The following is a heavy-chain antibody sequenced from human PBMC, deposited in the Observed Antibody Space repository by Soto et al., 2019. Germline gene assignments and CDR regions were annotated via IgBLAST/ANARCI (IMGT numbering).Heavy chain of an antibody. CDR3: ARHGLTHASDI. J-gene: IGHJ3*02. CDR1: GASLSGSY. Sequence: SETLSLTCSVSGASLSGSYWTWFRQPPGKGLEWIAYIFYTGRTNHNPSLTGRVTTSVDTSRNQFSLNLASVTAADTAVYYCARHGLTHASDIWGQGTMVTVSS. V-gene: IGHV4-59*08. CDR2: IFYTGRT. D-gene: IGHD3-9*01.